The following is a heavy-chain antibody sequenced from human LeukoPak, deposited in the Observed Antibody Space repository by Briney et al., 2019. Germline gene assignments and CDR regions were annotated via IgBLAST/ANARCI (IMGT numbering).Heavy chain of an antibody. Sequence: PGGSLRLSCAASGFTFSSYSMNWVRQAPGKGLEWVSSISSSSSYIYYADSVKGRFTISRDNAKNSLYLQMNSLRAEDTAVYYCARDLGYYYDSSVHFDYWGQGTLVTVSS. CDR2: ISSSSSYI. V-gene: IGHV3-21*01. D-gene: IGHD3-22*01. CDR1: GFTFSSYS. J-gene: IGHJ4*02. CDR3: ARDLGYYYDSSVHFDY.